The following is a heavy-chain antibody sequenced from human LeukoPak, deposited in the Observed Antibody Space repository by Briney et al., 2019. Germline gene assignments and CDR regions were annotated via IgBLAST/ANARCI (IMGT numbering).Heavy chain of an antibody. V-gene: IGHV3-53*01. CDR1: GFTVSSNY. D-gene: IGHD2-21*02. CDR3: ARNYCGGDCYYDY. CDR2: IYGGGST. J-gene: IGHJ4*02. Sequence: GGSLRLSCAASGFTVSSNYMSWVRQAPGKGLEWVSVIYGGGSTYYADSVKGRFTISRDNSKNTLYLQMNSLRAEDTAVYYCARNYCGGDCYYDYWGQGTLVTVSS.